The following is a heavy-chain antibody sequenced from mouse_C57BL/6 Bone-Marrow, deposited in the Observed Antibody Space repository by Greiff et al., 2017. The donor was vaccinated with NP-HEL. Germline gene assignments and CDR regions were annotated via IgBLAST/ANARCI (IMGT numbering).Heavy chain of an antibody. CDR1: GFTFTDYY. CDR3: ARYRGGWTS. CDR2: IRNKANGYTT. D-gene: IGHD2-3*01. V-gene: IGHV7-3*01. Sequence: EVQRVESGGGLVQPGGSLSLSCAASGFTFTDYYMSWVRQPPGKALEWLGFIRNKANGYTTEYSASVKGRFTISRDNSQSILYLQMNALRAEDSATYYCARYRGGWTSWGQGTSVTVSS. J-gene: IGHJ4*01.